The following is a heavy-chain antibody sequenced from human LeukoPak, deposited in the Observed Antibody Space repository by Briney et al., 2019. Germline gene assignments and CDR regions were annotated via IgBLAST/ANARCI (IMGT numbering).Heavy chain of an antibody. Sequence: GGSLRLSCAASGFTFSSYAMSWVRQAPGKGLEWVSAISGSGGSTYYADSVKGRFTISRDNSKNTLYLQMNSLRAEDTAVYYCGKDSTTYYYGSGSDYWGQGTLVTVSS. J-gene: IGHJ4*02. CDR3: GKDSTTYYYGSGSDY. D-gene: IGHD3-10*01. CDR1: GFTFSSYA. V-gene: IGHV3-23*01. CDR2: ISGSGGST.